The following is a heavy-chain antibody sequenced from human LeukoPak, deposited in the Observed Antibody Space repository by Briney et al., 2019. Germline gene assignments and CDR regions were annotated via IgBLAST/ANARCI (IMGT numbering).Heavy chain of an antibody. V-gene: IGHV3-21*01. J-gene: IGHJ6*03. D-gene: IGHD1-26*01. CDR1: GFTFSSYT. CDR3: ARDPYSGSYGNYFYYFMDV. Sequence: GGSLRLSCAASGFTFSSYTMNWVRQAPGKGLEWVSSITSGSSYRFYADSVKGRFTISRDNAKNSLYLQMNSLRAEDTAVYYCARDPYSGSYGNYFYYFMDVWGKGTTVTISS. CDR2: ITSGSSYR.